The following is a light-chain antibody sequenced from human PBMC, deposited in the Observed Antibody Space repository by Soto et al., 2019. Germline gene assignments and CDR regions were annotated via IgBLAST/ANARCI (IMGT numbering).Light chain of an antibody. V-gene: IGKV1-6*01. CDR1: QAIRSD. CDR2: AAS. J-gene: IGKJ1*01. Sequence: AVQMTQSPSSLSASVGDRVTITCRASQAIRSDLGWYQMKPGKVPKLLIYAASNLQIGVPSRFLGRGYGTDFTLTISSLQPEDFATYYCLQDYNYPRTFGQGTKVEI. CDR3: LQDYNYPRT.